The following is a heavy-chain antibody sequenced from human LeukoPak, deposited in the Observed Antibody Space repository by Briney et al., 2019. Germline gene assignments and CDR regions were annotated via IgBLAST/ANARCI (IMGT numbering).Heavy chain of an antibody. V-gene: IGHV1-46*01. D-gene: IGHD5-18*01. J-gene: IGHJ5*02. Sequence: ASVKVSCNISGYTFASYYIHWVRQAPGQGPEWMGIINPSGGSAGYAQNFQGRVTMTRDTSTSTVYMELSSLRSEDTAVYYCARDTAMVTYWFDPWGQGTLVTVSS. CDR2: INPSGGSA. CDR3: ARDTAMVTYWFDP. CDR1: GYTFASYY.